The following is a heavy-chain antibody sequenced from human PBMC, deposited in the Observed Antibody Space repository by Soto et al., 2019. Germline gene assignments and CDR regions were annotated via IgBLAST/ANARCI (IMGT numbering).Heavy chain of an antibody. Sequence: PGGSLRLSCAASGFTFSSYGMHWVRQAPGKGLEWVAVISYDGSNKYYADSVKGRFTISRDNSKNTLYLQMNSLRAEDTAVYYCATGEYSSGWHPIPEYFQHWGQGTLVTVSS. CDR3: ATGEYSSGWHPIPEYFQH. J-gene: IGHJ1*01. CDR1: GFTFSSYG. V-gene: IGHV3-30*03. D-gene: IGHD6-19*01. CDR2: ISYDGSNK.